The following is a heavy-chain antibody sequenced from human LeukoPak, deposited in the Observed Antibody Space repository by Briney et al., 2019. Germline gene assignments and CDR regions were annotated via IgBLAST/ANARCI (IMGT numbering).Heavy chain of an antibody. Sequence: GASLRLSCASSGFSFSSYGMHWVRQAPGKGLEWVAVIWYVGTNKSYAGSVKGRFTISRDNSKNTLYLQMNRLRAEDTAVYYCARDQRGFSYSKYYFDYWGQGTLVTVSS. CDR1: GFSFSSYG. V-gene: IGHV3-33*01. CDR3: ARDQRGFSYSKYYFDY. J-gene: IGHJ4*02. D-gene: IGHD5-18*01. CDR2: IWYVGTNK.